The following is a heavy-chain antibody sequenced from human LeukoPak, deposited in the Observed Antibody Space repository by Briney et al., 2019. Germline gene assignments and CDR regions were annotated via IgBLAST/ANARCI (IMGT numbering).Heavy chain of an antibody. J-gene: IGHJ4*02. V-gene: IGHV3-66*01. D-gene: IGHD6-19*01. CDR1: GFTVSSKY. Sequence: GGSLRLSCAASGFTVSSKYMSWVRQAPGKGLEWVSVINTGEATYYADSVKGRFTISRDNSKNTLYLQMDGLRVEDTAVYYCAKVGAVAAVENWGQGTLVTVSS. CDR2: INTGEAT. CDR3: AKVGAVAAVEN.